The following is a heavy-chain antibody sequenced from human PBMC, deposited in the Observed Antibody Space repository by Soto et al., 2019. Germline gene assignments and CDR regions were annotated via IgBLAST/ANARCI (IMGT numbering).Heavy chain of an antibody. V-gene: IGHV1-69*06. D-gene: IGHD6-19*01. J-gene: IGHJ6*02. CDR3: ARLAVAGPTYYYYGMDV. CDR2: IIPIFGTA. Sequence: QVQLVQSGAEVKKPGSSMKVSCKASGGTFSSYAISWVRQAPGQGLEWMGGIIPIFGTANYAQKFQGRVTITADKSTSTAYMELSSLRSEDTAVYYCARLAVAGPTYYYYGMDVWGQGTTVTVSS. CDR1: GGTFSSYA.